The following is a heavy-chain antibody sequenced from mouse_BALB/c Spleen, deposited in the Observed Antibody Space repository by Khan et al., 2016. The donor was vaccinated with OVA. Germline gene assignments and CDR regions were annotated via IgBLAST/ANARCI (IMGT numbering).Heavy chain of an antibody. V-gene: IGHV1S81*02. CDR1: GYTFTSYW. CDR3: ARIKKIVATYFDY. CDR2: TNPTNGRT. J-gene: IGHJ2*01. D-gene: IGHD1-1*01. Sequence: VQLQESGAELVKPGASVKMSCKASGYTFTSYWMHWVKQRLGQGLEWFAETNPTNGRTYYNEKFKSKATLTVDKSSSTAYMLLSGLTFEDSAVEYCARIKKIVATYFDYWGQGTTLTVSS.